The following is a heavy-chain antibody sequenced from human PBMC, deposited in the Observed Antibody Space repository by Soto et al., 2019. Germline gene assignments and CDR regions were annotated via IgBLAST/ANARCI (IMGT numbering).Heavy chain of an antibody. CDR2: ISSSSSYI. CDR1: GFTFSSYS. CDR3: ASESYYDYIWGSYPVFDY. V-gene: IGHV3-21*01. D-gene: IGHD3-16*02. Sequence: EVQLVESGGGLVKPGGSLRLSCAASGFTFSSYSMNWVRQAPGKGLEWVSSISSSSSYIYYADSVKGRFTISRDNAKNSLYLQMSSLRAEDTAVYYCASESYYDYIWGSYPVFDYWGQGTLVTVSS. J-gene: IGHJ4*02.